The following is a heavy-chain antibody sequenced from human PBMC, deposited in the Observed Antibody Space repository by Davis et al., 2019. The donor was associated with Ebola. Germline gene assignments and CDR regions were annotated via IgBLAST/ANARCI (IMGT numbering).Heavy chain of an antibody. CDR1: GFTFSNYA. D-gene: IGHD6-13*01. CDR3: ARADGFSSSWFLFDH. J-gene: IGHJ4*02. Sequence: GESLKISCAASGFTFSNYAMNWVRQAPGKGLEGVAAISFDESTQYYADSVKGRFTISRDNSEDTLYLQMNSLRTEDTAVYFCARADGFSSSWFLFDHWGQGTLVTVSS. V-gene: IGHV3-30-3*01. CDR2: ISFDESTQ.